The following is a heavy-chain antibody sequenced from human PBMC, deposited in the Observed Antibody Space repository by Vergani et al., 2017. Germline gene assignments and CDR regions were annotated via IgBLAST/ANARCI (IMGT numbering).Heavy chain of an antibody. Sequence: QVQLVQSGAEVKKPGSSVKVSCKASGGTFSSYAISWVRQAPGQGLEWMGGIIPIFGIANYAQKFQGRVTITADESTSTAYMELSSLRSEDTAVYYCAGGGITIFGVVMGGALDYWGQGTLVTVSS. D-gene: IGHD3-3*01. CDR1: GGTFSSYA. CDR2: IIPIFGIA. J-gene: IGHJ4*02. V-gene: IGHV1-69*01. CDR3: AGGGITIFGVVMGGALDY.